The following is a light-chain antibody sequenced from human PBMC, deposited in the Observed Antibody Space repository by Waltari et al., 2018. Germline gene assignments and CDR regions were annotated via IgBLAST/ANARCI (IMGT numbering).Light chain of an antibody. CDR2: SNN. V-gene: IGLV1-47*02. J-gene: IGLJ2*01. CDR1: NSTIRRNY. Sequence: QSVVTQPPSASGTPGQSVTISCSGTNSTIRRNYVYWYHQFPGMAPKPLLYSNNRRPSGVPDRFSGSKSGTSASLAINGLRSEDEAHYYCASWDDGLSGLIFGGGTELTV. CDR3: ASWDDGLSGLI.